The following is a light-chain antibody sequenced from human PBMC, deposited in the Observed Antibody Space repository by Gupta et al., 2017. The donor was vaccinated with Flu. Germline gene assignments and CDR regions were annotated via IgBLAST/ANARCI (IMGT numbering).Light chain of an antibody. CDR1: ILRTYF. V-gene: IGLV3-19*01. CDR3: DSHDSSGDPWV. CDR2: GKN. Sequence: SSALTQAPAVSVALRQTVRITCQGDILRTYFATWYQHKPGQAPLLIIYGKNDRPSGTPERFSGTSSGETASLSSTGTQAEDEAAYYCDSHDSSGDPWVFGGGTKLTVL. J-gene: IGLJ3*02.